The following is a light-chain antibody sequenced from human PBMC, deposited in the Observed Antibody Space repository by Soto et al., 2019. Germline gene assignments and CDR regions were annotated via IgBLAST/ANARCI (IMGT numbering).Light chain of an antibody. Sequence: QSVLTQLPSASGTPGQRVTISCSGSSSNIGSNTVNWYQQLPGTAPKLLIYSNNQRPSGVPDRFSGSKSGTSASLAISGLQSEDEADYYCAAWDDSLNLVFGGGTKLTVL. CDR1: SSNIGSNT. CDR3: AAWDDSLNLV. J-gene: IGLJ2*01. CDR2: SNN. V-gene: IGLV1-44*01.